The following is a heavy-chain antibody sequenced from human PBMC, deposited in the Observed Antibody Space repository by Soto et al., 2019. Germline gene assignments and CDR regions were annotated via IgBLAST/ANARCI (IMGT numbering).Heavy chain of an antibody. D-gene: IGHD2-2*03. J-gene: IGHJ3*02. CDR2: IYHSGST. Sequence: SETLSLTCAVSGGSISSSNWWSWVRQPPGKGLEWIGEIYHSGSTNYNPSLKSRVTISVDKSKNQFSLKLSSVTAADTAVYYCARIYVGGLDIVVVPADDDAFDIWGQGTMVTVSS. CDR1: GGSISSSNW. CDR3: ARIYVGGLDIVVVPADDDAFDI. V-gene: IGHV4-4*02.